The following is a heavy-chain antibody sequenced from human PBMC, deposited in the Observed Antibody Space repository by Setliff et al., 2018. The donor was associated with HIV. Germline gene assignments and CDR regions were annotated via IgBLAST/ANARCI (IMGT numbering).Heavy chain of an antibody. CDR2: INPHSGGT. Sequence: ASVKVSCKASGYTFTGYHMHWVRQAPGQGLEWMGWINPHSGGTKYAQKFQGRVTMTRDTSISAAYMELSRLRSDDTAVCYCARVDCSSTRCYAFDIWGQGTMVTVSS. CDR1: GYTFTGYH. D-gene: IGHD2-2*01. CDR3: ARVDCSSTRCYAFDI. J-gene: IGHJ3*02. V-gene: IGHV1-2*02.